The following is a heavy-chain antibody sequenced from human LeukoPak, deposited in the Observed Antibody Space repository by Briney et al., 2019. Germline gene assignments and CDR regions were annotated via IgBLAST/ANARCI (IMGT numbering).Heavy chain of an antibody. V-gene: IGHV4-61*02. CDR1: GGSISRGSYY. CDR2: IYTSGST. J-gene: IGHJ3*02. Sequence: NPSQTLSLTCTLSGGSISRGSYYWSWIRQPAGKGLEWIGRIYTSGSTNYNPSLKSRVTISVDTPKNQFSLKLSSVTAADTAVYYCARGGSGWDVFDIWGQGTMVTVFS. CDR3: ARGGSGWDVFDI. D-gene: IGHD6-19*01.